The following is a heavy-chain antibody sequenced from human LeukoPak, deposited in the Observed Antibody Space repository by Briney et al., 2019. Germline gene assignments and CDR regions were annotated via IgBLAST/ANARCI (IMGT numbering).Heavy chain of an antibody. J-gene: IGHJ1*01. CDR2: IIPIFGTA. CDR1: GGTFSSYA. V-gene: IGHV1-69*13. Sequence: SVKVSCKASGGTFSSYAISWVRQAPGQGLEWMGGIIPIFGTANYAQKFQGRVTITAGESTSTAYMELSSLRSEDAAVYYCAREPVYYDSTGTLLQHWGQGTLVTVSS. D-gene: IGHD3-22*01. CDR3: AREPVYYDSTGTLLQH.